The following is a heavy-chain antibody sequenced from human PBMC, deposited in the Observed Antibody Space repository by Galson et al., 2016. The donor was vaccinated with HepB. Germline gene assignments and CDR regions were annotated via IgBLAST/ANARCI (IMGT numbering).Heavy chain of an antibody. D-gene: IGHD3-10*01. Sequence: SETLSLTCTVSGGSISSYYWSWIRQPPGKGLEWIGYIYYSGSTNYNPPLKSRVTISVDTSKNQFSLKLTSVTTADTAVYYCARTPSRGGMDVRGQGTTVTVSS. CDR3: ARTPSRGGMDV. J-gene: IGHJ6*02. CDR1: GGSISSYY. CDR2: IYYSGST. V-gene: IGHV4-59*01.